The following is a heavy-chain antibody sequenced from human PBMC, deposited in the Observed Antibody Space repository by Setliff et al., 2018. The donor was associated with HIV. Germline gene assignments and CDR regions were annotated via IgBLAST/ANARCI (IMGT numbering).Heavy chain of an antibody. CDR1: GFTFSTHA. CDR2: IWYDGSNK. Sequence: PGGSLRLSCGASGFTFSTHAMHWVRQAPGKALEWVAYIWYDGSNKKYADSVKGRFTISRDNSKNTLYLQMNSLRPEDTAVYYCAKDAAALPAINYQYFHVWGEGIMVTVSS. J-gene: IGHJ6*04. V-gene: IGHV3-30*02. CDR3: AKDAAALPAINYQYFHV. D-gene: IGHD5-18*01.